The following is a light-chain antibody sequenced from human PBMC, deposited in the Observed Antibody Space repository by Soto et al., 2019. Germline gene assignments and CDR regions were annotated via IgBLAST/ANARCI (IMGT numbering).Light chain of an antibody. Sequence: QSALTQPHSVSGSPGQSVTISCTGTSSDVGGYNYVSWYQHHPGKAPKLMIYDVIKRPSGVPDRFSGSKSGNTASLTITGLQAEDEADYYCWSYAGSETLGLFGGGTKLTVL. J-gene: IGLJ3*02. CDR3: WSYAGSETLGL. V-gene: IGLV2-11*01. CDR2: DVI. CDR1: SSDVGGYNY.